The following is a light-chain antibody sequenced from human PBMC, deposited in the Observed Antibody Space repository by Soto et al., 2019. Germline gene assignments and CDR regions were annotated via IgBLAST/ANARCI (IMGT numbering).Light chain of an antibody. Sequence: EIVMTHSPATLSVSPGERVTLSCRVSQSVDSNFAWYQQRPGQAPRLLIYGASTRATDVPARFSASGSGTDFTLTISSLQSEDFAVYYCQQYNNWPRTFGQGTKVDIK. CDR2: GAS. CDR3: QQYNNWPRT. V-gene: IGKV3-15*01. J-gene: IGKJ1*01. CDR1: QSVDSN.